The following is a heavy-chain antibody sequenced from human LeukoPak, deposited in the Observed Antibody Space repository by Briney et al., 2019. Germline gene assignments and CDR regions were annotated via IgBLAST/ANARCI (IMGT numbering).Heavy chain of an antibody. CDR2: IKQDGSEK. V-gene: IGHV3-7*04. J-gene: IGHJ3*02. CDR1: GFTFSSYW. Sequence: GGSLRLSCAATGFTFSSYWMSWVRQAPGKGLEWVANIKQDGSEKYYVDSVKGRFTISRDNAKNSLYLQMNSLRAEDTAVYYCARVVLRFLEWYPGLDAFDIWGQGTMVTVSS. D-gene: IGHD3-3*01. CDR3: ARVVLRFLEWYPGLDAFDI.